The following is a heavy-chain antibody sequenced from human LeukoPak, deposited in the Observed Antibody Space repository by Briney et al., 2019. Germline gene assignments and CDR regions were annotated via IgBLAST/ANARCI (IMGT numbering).Heavy chain of an antibody. D-gene: IGHD2-15*01. CDR3: AKDAGYCSGGSCYSDYYYYYMDV. J-gene: IGHJ6*03. Sequence: GGSLRLSCAASGFTFSSYGMHWVRQAQGRGLGWVSFIRKVGSNKYYAEPVKGRFTISRGNSKNTLFLQMNSLRAEDTAVYYCAKDAGYCSGGSCYSDYYYYYMDVWGKGTTVTISS. CDR1: GFTFSSYG. CDR2: IRKVGSNK. V-gene: IGHV3-30*02.